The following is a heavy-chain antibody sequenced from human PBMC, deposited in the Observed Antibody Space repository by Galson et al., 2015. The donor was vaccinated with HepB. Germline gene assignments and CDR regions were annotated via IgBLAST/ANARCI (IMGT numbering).Heavy chain of an antibody. CDR1: GFTFSSYW. D-gene: IGHD6-13*01. V-gene: IGHV3-74*01. J-gene: IGHJ4*02. Sequence: SLRLSCAASGFTFSSYWMHWVRQAPGKGLVWVSRINSDGTYITYADSVKGRFTIPRDNAKNTLYLQMNSPRAEGTALYYCARTRGAAAGIFDYWGQGTLVTVSS. CDR2: INSDGTYI. CDR3: ARTRGAAAGIFDY.